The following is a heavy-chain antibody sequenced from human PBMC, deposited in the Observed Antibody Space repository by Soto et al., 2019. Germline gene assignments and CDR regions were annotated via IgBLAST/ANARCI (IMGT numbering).Heavy chain of an antibody. CDR3: ARGGGEVRY. D-gene: IGHD3-10*01. CDR2: INHVRNT. V-gene: IGHV4-34*01. CDR1: GGSFSGHY. Sequence: QVQLQQWGAGLLKPSETLSLTCAVFGGSFSGHYWSWIRQPPGKGLEWVGKINHVRNTKYNPSLKSRVTISLDTSKNQFSLKLSSVTAADTAVYYCARGGGEVRYWGQGTLVTVSS. J-gene: IGHJ4*02.